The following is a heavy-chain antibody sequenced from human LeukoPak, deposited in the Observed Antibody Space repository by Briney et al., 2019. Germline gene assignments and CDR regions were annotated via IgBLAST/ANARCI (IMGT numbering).Heavy chain of an antibody. D-gene: IGHD6-19*01. Sequence: GGSLRLSCAASGFTFSSNAMSWVRQAPGKGLQWVSAISGSGGSTYYADSVKGRFTISRDNSKNTLYLQMNSLRAEDTAVYYCAKDTGAVAGTIDYWGQGTLVTVSS. CDR1: GFTFSSNA. CDR2: ISGSGGST. CDR3: AKDTGAVAGTIDY. V-gene: IGHV3-23*01. J-gene: IGHJ4*02.